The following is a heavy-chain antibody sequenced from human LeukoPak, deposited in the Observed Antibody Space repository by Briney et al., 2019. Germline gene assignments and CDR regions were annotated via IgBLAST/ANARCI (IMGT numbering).Heavy chain of an antibody. J-gene: IGHJ6*03. CDR2: ISSSSRTI. CDR3: ARDPLRWLQKNYYYYYMDV. D-gene: IGHD5-24*01. Sequence: GGSLRLSCAASGFTFSIYGMNWVRQAPGKGLEWVSYISSSSRTIFYADSVKGRFTISRDNAKNSLYLQMSSLRDEDRAVYYCARDPLRWLQKNYYYYYMDVWGKGTTVTVSS. V-gene: IGHV3-48*02. CDR1: GFTFSIYG.